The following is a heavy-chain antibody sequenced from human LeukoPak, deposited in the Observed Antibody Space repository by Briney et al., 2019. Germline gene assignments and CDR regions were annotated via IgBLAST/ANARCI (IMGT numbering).Heavy chain of an antibody. J-gene: IGHJ4*02. V-gene: IGHV1-8*01. CDR3: ARRSDDYDSSAYYH. D-gene: IGHD3-22*01. Sequence: GASVKVSCKTSGYTFTSYDLNWVRQATGQGLEWMGWVNPNSGNTGYAQKFQGRVTMTMDPSMELSSLRSEDTAVYYCARRSDDYDSSAYYHWGQGTLVTVPS. CDR2: VNPNSGNT. CDR1: GYTFTSYD.